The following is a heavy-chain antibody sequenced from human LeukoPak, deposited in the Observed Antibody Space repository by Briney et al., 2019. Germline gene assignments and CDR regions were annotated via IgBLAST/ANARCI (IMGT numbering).Heavy chain of an antibody. CDR2: IYHSGNT. V-gene: IGHV4-38-2*01. Sequence: SETLSLTCAVSGYSISNGYFWGWIRQPPGKGLEWIGSIYHSGNTYYNPSLKSRVTISVDTSKNQFSLKLTSVTAADTAVYYCARIYCSSISCYISYWGQGALVTVSS. D-gene: IGHD2-2*02. CDR3: ARIYCSSISCYISY. J-gene: IGHJ4*02. CDR1: GYSISNGYF.